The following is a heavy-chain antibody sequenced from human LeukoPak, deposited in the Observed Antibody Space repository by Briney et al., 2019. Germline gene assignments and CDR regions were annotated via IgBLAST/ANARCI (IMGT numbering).Heavy chain of an antibody. CDR1: DGSFSGYY. J-gene: IGHJ3*02. CDR3: ARAPLMRYCSSTSCYRPAFDI. D-gene: IGHD2-2*02. Sequence: SETLSLTCAVYDGSFSGYYWSWIRQPPGKGLEWIGEINHSGSTNYNPSLKSRVTISVDTSKNQFSLKLSSVTAADTAVYYCARAPLMRYCSSTSCYRPAFDIWGQGTMVTVSS. CDR2: INHSGST. V-gene: IGHV4-34*01.